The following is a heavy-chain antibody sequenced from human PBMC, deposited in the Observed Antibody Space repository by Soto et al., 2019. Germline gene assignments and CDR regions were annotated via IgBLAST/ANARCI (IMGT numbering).Heavy chain of an antibody. Sequence: GGSLRLSCAASGFTFSSYGMHWVRQAPGKGLEWVAVIWYDGSNKYYADSVKGRFTISRDNSKNTLYLQMNSLRAEDTAVYYCARDDYGDYPSYFDYWGQGTLVTVSS. J-gene: IGHJ4*02. CDR3: ARDDYGDYPSYFDY. CDR1: GFTFSSYG. CDR2: IWYDGSNK. D-gene: IGHD4-17*01. V-gene: IGHV3-33*01.